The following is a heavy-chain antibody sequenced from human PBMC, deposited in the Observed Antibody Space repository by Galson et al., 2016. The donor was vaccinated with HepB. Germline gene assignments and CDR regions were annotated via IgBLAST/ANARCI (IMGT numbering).Heavy chain of an antibody. J-gene: IGHJ5*02. CDR1: GYSFTSYW. D-gene: IGHD3-3*01. CDR2: IYPGDSDT. Sequence: QSGAEVKKPGESLKISCKGSGYSFTSYWIGWVRQMPGKGLEWMGIIYPGDSDTSHSTSFQGQVTISADKSISTAYLQGSSLKASDTAMYYCARRWYYDFWSGYFTGWFDPWGQGTLVTVSS. CDR3: ARRWYYDFWSGYFTGWFDP. V-gene: IGHV5-51*01.